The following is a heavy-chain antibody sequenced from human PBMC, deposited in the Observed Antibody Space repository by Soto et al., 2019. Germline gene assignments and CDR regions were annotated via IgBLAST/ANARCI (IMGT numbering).Heavy chain of an antibody. CDR1: GFTFSAYW. V-gene: IGHV3-7*05. CDR2: IKQDGSEK. CDR3: VGSRGWLFDY. Sequence: EVHLVESGGDLVQPGGSLRLSCAASGFTFSAYWMQWVRQAPGKGLEWVAIIKQDGSEKYYVDSVTGRFTISRHNAKNALYLQMSSLRAEDTAMYYCVGSRGWLFDYWGQGTLVTVSS. J-gene: IGHJ4*02. D-gene: IGHD6-19*01.